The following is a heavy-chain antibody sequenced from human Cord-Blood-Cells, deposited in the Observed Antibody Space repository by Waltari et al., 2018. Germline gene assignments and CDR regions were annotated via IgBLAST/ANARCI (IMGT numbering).Heavy chain of an antibody. J-gene: IGHJ4*02. D-gene: IGHD3-16*02. CDR3: ARVIGWNYFDY. V-gene: IGHV3-11*04. Sequence: QVKLVESGGGLVKPGGSLRLSCAASGFTFSDYYMRWIRKAPGKGLEWVSYISSSGSTIYYSDSCKGRFTISMDNAKSSLYLQMNSHRADDTAVYYCARVIGWNYFDYWGQGTLVTVSS. CDR1: GFTFSDYY. CDR2: ISSSGSTI.